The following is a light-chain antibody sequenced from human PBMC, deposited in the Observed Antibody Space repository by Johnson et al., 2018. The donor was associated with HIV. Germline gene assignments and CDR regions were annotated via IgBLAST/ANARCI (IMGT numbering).Light chain of an antibody. Sequence: QSVLTQPPSVSAAPGQKVTISCSGSSSNIGNNYVSWYQQLPGTAPKLLIYDNNKRPSGIPDRFSGSKSGTSATLGITGLQTGDEADYYCGTWDSSLIAGGVFGTGMKVTVL. CDR1: SSNIGNNY. J-gene: IGLJ1*01. CDR2: DNN. CDR3: GTWDSSLIAGGV. V-gene: IGLV1-51*01.